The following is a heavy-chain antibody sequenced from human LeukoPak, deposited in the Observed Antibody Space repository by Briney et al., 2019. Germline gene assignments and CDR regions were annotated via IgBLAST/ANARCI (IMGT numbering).Heavy chain of an antibody. CDR1: GGTFSSYA. D-gene: IGHD7-27*01. Sequence: SVKVSCKASGGTFSSYAISWVRQAPGQGLEWMGGIIPIFGTANYAQKFQGRVTIAADESTSTAYMELSSLRSEDTAVYYCASVNLGYFDYWGQGTLVTVSS. CDR3: ASVNLGYFDY. J-gene: IGHJ4*02. V-gene: IGHV1-69*13. CDR2: IIPIFGTA.